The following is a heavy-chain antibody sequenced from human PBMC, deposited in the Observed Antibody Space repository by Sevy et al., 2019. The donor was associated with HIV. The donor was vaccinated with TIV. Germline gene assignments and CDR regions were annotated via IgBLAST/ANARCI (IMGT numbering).Heavy chain of an antibody. Sequence: GGSLRLSCAASGFIFSSYGMNWVRQAPGKGLEWISYISSSSSSIYYADSVKGRFTISRDNAKNSLYLQMNSLSAEDXXXXXXXXXXXXXXYGVGDYWGQGTLVTVSS. V-gene: IGHV3-48*01. CDR3: XXXXXXXXYGVGDY. J-gene: IGHJ4*02. CDR1: GFIFSSYG. CDR2: ISSSSSSI. D-gene: IGHD3-10*01.